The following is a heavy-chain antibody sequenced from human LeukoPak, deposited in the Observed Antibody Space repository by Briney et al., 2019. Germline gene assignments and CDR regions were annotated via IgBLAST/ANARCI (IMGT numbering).Heavy chain of an antibody. Sequence: ASVKVSCKASGYTFTSYGISWVRQAPGQGLEWMGWISAYNDNTNYAQKLQGRVTMTTDTSTSTAYMELRSLRSDDTAVYYCARGHCSSTSCPFDYWGQGTLVTVSS. J-gene: IGHJ4*02. CDR1: GYTFTSYG. V-gene: IGHV1-18*01. CDR2: ISAYNDNT. D-gene: IGHD2-2*01. CDR3: ARGHCSSTSCPFDY.